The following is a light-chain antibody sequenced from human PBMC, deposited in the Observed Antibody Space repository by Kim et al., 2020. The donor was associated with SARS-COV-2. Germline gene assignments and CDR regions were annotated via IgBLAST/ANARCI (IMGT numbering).Light chain of an antibody. V-gene: IGLV6-57*03. CDR1: SGFIASAY. CDR3: QSFAGSAWV. J-gene: IGLJ3*02. Sequence: GKTGTPSRTRTSGFIASAYVQWYQQRPGSAPTTVIYEDNLRPSGVPDRFSGSIDSSSNTASLTISGLETEDEADYYCQSFAGSAWVFGGGTQLTVL. CDR2: EDN.